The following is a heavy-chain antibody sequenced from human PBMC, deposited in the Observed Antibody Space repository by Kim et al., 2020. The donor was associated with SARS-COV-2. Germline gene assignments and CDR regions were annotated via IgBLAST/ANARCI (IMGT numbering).Heavy chain of an antibody. V-gene: IGHV3-11*01. CDR1: GFTFSDYY. CDR3: ASRFYCSGGSCYSHFLNYYYGMDV. Sequence: GGSLRLSCAASGFTFSDYYMSWIRQAPGKGLEWVSYISSSGSTIYYADSVKGRFTISRDNAKNSLYLQMNSLRAEDTAVYYCASRFYCSGGSCYSHFLNYYYGMDVWGQGTTVTVSS. D-gene: IGHD2-15*01. J-gene: IGHJ6*02. CDR2: ISSSGSTI.